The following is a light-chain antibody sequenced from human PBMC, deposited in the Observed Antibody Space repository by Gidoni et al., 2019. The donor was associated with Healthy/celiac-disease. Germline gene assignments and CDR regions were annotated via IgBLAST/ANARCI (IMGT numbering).Light chain of an antibody. Sequence: QSVLPPPPSASGTPGQRVTISCSGSSSNIGSNTVTCYQQLTGTAPKLLIYSNNHLPSGVPDRFSGSKSGTSSSLAISGLQSEDEADYYCAAWDDSLNAWVFGGGTKLTVL. CDR1: SSNIGSNT. V-gene: IGLV1-44*01. CDR3: AAWDDSLNAWV. CDR2: SNN. J-gene: IGLJ3*02.